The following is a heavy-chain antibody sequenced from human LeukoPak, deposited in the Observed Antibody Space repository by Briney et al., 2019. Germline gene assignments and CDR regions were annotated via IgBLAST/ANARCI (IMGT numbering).Heavy chain of an antibody. CDR2: IIPIFGTA. CDR1: GGTFSSYA. D-gene: IGHD3-22*01. J-gene: IGHJ4*02. Sequence: SVKVSCKASGGTFSSYAISWVRQAPGQWLEWMGRIIPIFGTANYAQKFQGRVTITTDESTSTAYMELSSLRSEDTAVYYCASHLTMIVDPWYFDYWGQGTLVTVSS. V-gene: IGHV1-69*05. CDR3: ASHLTMIVDPWYFDY.